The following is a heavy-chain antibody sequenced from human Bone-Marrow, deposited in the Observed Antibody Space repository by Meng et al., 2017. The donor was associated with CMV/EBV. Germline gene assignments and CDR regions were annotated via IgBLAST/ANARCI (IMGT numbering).Heavy chain of an antibody. J-gene: IGHJ3*02. CDR2: MSYDGSNK. V-gene: IGHV3-30*04. CDR1: GFTFSSYA. Sequence: GESLKISGAASGFTFSSYAKHGVRQAPGKGLEWVTVMSYDGSNKYYGDSVKGRFIIYRNNAKNSLYLQMNSLRAEDTAVYYCARSRYNWNDEADAFDIWGQGTMVTVSS. D-gene: IGHD1-1*01. CDR3: ARSRYNWNDEADAFDI.